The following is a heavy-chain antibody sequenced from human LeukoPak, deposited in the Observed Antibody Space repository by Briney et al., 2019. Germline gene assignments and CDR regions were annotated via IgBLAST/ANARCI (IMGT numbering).Heavy chain of an antibody. V-gene: IGHV3-11*06. Sequence: PGGSLRLSCAASGFTFSDYYMSWIRQAPGKGLEWVSYISSSSYTNYADSVKGRFTISRDNAKNSLYLQMNSLRAEDTAVYYCARGLSSGYCYFDYWGQGTLVTVSS. CDR1: GFTFSDYY. J-gene: IGHJ4*02. CDR2: ISSSSYT. D-gene: IGHD3-22*01. CDR3: ARGLSSGYCYFDY.